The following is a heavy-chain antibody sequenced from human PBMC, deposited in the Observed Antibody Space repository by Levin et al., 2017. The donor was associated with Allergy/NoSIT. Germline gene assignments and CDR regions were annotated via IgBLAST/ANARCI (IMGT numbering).Heavy chain of an antibody. CDR3: AKLHSTSWYAPFDN. CDR2: IKSGST. CDR1: GGSITSYY. V-gene: IGHV4-59*01. D-gene: IGHD6-13*01. Sequence: PSETLSLTCTVSGGSITSYYWSWVRQPPGKGLEWIGYIKSGSTNYNPSLKSRVTISVDTSKNQFSLKLTSVTAADTAVYYCAKLHSTSWYAPFDNWGQGTLVTVSS. J-gene: IGHJ4*02.